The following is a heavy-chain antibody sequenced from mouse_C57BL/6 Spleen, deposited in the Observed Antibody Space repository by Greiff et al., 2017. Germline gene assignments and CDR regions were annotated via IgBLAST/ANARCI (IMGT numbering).Heavy chain of an antibody. J-gene: IGHJ3*01. CDR3: ARGDDGSSYGFAY. CDR2: INPNYGTT. D-gene: IGHD1-1*01. CDR1: GYSFTDYN. V-gene: IGHV1-39*01. Sequence: EVQLQQPGPELVKPGASVKISCKASGYSFTDYNMNRVKQSNGKSLEWIGVINPNYGTTSYNQKFKGKATLTVDQSSSTAYMQLNSLTSDDSAVYYCARGDDGSSYGFAYWGQGTLVTVSA.